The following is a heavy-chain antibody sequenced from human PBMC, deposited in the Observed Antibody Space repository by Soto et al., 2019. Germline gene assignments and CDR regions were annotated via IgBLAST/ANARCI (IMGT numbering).Heavy chain of an antibody. V-gene: IGHV3-74*01. CDR2: MNSDGSRA. CDR1: GFTFSTYW. Sequence: EVQLVESGGGLVQPGGSLRLSCIASGFTFSTYWMHWVRQAPGKGLVWVSRMNSDGSRADYADSVKGRFTISRDKARNTLSLQMNSLRAEDTAVYYCVRDGYPAWVYGVDVWGQGTTVTVSS. CDR3: VRDGYPAWVYGVDV. J-gene: IGHJ6*02. D-gene: IGHD1-1*01.